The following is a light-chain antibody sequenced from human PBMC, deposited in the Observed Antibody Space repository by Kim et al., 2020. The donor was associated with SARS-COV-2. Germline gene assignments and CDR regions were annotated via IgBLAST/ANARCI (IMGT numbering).Light chain of an antibody. J-gene: IGKJ1*01. Sequence: ASVGDRVTFTCQASQSIYNYLNWYQQKPGKAPKVLIYGASSLQSGVPSRFSGSGSGTDFTLTISSLQPEDFATYYCQQSYSTPRTFGQGTKVDIK. V-gene: IGKV1-39*01. CDR1: QSIYNY. CDR3: QQSYSTPRT. CDR2: GAS.